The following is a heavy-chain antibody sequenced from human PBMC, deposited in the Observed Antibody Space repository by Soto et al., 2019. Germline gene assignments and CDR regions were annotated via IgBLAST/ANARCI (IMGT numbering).Heavy chain of an antibody. D-gene: IGHD3-9*01. CDR1: GFTFGDYA. CDR3: TRDPEVLRYFDWLSGIISFDP. J-gene: IGHJ5*02. V-gene: IGHV3-49*03. Sequence: GGSLRLSCTASGFTFGDYAMSWFRQAPGKGLEWVGFIRSKAYGGTTEYAASVKGRFTISRDDSKSIAYLQMNSLKTEDTAVYYCTRDPEVLRYFDWLSGIISFDPWGQGT. CDR2: IRSKAYGGTT.